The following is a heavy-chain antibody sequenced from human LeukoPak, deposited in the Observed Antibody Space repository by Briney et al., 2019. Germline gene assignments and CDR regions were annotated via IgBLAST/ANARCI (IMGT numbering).Heavy chain of an antibody. CDR3: ARDQEYDYVWGSYRSQGSWFDP. Sequence: PSETLSLTCAVYGGSFSGYYWSWIRQPPGKGLEWIGSIYYSGSTYYNPSLKSRVTISVDTSKNQFSLKLSSVTAADTAVYYCARDQEYDYVWGSYRSQGSWFDPWGQGTLVTVSS. D-gene: IGHD3-16*02. V-gene: IGHV4-34*01. J-gene: IGHJ5*02. CDR2: IYYSGST. CDR1: GGSFSGYY.